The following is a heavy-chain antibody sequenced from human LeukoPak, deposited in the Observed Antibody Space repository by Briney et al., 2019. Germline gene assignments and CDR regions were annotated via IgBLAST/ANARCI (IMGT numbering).Heavy chain of an antibody. CDR3: ARDREWGAFDI. D-gene: IGHD1-26*01. J-gene: IGHJ3*02. CDR2: ISSSSSYI. CDR1: GFTFSSYS. Sequence: GGSLRLSCAASGFTFSSYSMNWVRQAPGEGLEWVSSISSSSSYIYYADSVKGRFTISRDNAKNSLYLQMNSLRAEDTAVYYCARDREWGAFDIWGQGTMVTVSS. V-gene: IGHV3-21*01.